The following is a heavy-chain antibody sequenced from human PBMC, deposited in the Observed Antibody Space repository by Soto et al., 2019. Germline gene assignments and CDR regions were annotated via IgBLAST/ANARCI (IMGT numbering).Heavy chain of an antibody. V-gene: IGHV1-69*01. J-gene: IGHJ6*02. Sequence: QVQLVQSGAEVKKPGSSVKVSCKASGGTFSSYAISWVRQAPGQGLEWMGGIIPIFGTANYAQKFQGRVTITADEATSTAYMELSSLGSEETAVYYCARAPPPDCSGGSCYSFYYGMDVWGQGTTVTVSS. CDR3: ARAPPPDCSGGSCYSFYYGMDV. D-gene: IGHD2-15*01. CDR2: IIPIFGTA. CDR1: GGTFSSYA.